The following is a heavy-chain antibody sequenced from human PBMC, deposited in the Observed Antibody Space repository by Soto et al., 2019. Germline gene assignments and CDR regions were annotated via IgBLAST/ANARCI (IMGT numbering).Heavy chain of an antibody. CDR3: ARGSGGSSWYYSDY. J-gene: IGHJ4*02. CDR1: GGSISSGGYY. CDR2: IYYSGST. Sequence: SETLSLTCTVSGGSISSGGYYWSWIRQHPGKGLEWIGYIYYSGSTYYNPSPKSRVTISVDTSKNQFSLKLSSVTAADTAVYYCARGSGGSSWYYSDYWGQGTLVTVSS. D-gene: IGHD6-13*01. V-gene: IGHV4-31*03.